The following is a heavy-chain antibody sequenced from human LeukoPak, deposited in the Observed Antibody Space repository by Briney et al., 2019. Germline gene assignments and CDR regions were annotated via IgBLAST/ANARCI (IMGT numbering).Heavy chain of an antibody. CDR2: LFSDDST. CDR3: AKIVVIPGSDYFAS. D-gene: IGHD3-22*01. CDR1: RIAASNTR. Sequence: GGSLRLSCAASRIAASNTRMTWVRQAPGKGLEWRSILFSDDSTYYPDSVKGRFTIYRDNSKNTVYLQLNNLRAEDTAVYYCAKIVVIPGSDYFASWGQGPLVTAPS. J-gene: IGHJ4*02. V-gene: IGHV3-53*01.